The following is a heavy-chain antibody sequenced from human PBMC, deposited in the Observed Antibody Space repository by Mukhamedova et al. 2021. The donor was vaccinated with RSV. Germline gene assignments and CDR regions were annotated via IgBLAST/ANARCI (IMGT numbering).Heavy chain of an antibody. V-gene: IGHV1-46*01. J-gene: IGHJ6*02. D-gene: IGHD5-24*01. Sequence: QKFQGRVTMTRDTSTSTVYMELSSLRSEDTAVYYCARAQTAPRDYGMDVWGQGTTVTVFS. CDR3: ARAQTAPRDYGMDV.